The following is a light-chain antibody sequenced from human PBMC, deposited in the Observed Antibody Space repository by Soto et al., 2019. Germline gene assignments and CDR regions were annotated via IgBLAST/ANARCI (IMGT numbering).Light chain of an antibody. CDR2: GAS. CDR3: QQYHSWPLT. Sequence: ETVMTQSPATLSVSPGERATLSCRASQSVRNNCLAWYQQKPGQAPRLLIYGASTRATGIPARFSGSGSGIEFTLTISSLQSEDFAVYYCQQYHSWPLTFGGGTKVEIK. V-gene: IGKV3-15*01. J-gene: IGKJ4*01. CDR1: QSVRNN.